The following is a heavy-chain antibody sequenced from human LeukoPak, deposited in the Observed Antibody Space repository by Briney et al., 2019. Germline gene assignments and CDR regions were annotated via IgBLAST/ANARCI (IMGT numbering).Heavy chain of an antibody. CDR2: IWYDGSNK. D-gene: IGHD3-10*01. CDR1: GFTFSSYG. Sequence: GRSLRLSCAASGFTFSSYGMHWVRQAPGKGLEWEAVIWYDGSNKYYADSVKGRFTISRDNSKNTLYLQMNSLRAEDTAVYYCARDLVTGFGELLNYFDYWGQGTLVTVSS. J-gene: IGHJ4*02. CDR3: ARDLVTGFGELLNYFDY. V-gene: IGHV3-33*01.